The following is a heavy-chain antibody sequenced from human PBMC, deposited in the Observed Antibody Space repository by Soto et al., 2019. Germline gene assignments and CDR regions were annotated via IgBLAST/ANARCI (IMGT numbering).Heavy chain of an antibody. CDR1: GFSFSGYW. CDR3: ARGGAYIYGPQYD. Sequence: EVQLVESGGGLVQPGGSLRLSCATSGFSFSGYWIHWVRQAPGKGLVWVSHINGDGSSTNYADSVKGRFTISRDYAKNTLYLQMNSLRVENTAVYYCARGGAYIYGPQYDWGQGTLVTVSS. D-gene: IGHD5-18*01. J-gene: IGHJ4*02. V-gene: IGHV3-74*01. CDR2: INGDGSST.